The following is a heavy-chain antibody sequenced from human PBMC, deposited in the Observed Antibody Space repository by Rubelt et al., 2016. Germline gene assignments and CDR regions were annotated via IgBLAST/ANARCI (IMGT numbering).Heavy chain of an antibody. CDR1: GYTLTKLS. D-gene: IGHD6-19*01. CDR3: ATGPAVTGTSAEYFQH. V-gene: IGHV1-24*01. Sequence: QVQFVQSGAEVKKPGASVKVSCKVSGYTLTKLSMHWVRQAPGKGLEWMGSFDPEDGEIIYAPKFKGRVTMTDDTSTNPAYMELSSLRSEDTAVYYCATGPAVTGTSAEYFQHWGQGTLVTVSS. CDR2: FDPEDGEI. J-gene: IGHJ1*01.